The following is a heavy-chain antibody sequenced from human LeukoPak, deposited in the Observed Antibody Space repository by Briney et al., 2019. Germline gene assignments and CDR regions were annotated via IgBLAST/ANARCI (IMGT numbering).Heavy chain of an antibody. CDR1: GYTFTSNY. CDR2: ISPSGGST. V-gene: IGHV1-46*01. Sequence: ASVKVSCKAFGYTFTSNYMGWVRHAPGQGPEWMGVISPSGGSTTYAQKFQGRVTLTRAMSPSTDYLKLSSLRSEDTAVYYCARDNSVRDEAWWFNPWGQGTLVTVSS. D-gene: IGHD5-24*01. J-gene: IGHJ5*02. CDR3: ARDNSVRDEAWWFNP.